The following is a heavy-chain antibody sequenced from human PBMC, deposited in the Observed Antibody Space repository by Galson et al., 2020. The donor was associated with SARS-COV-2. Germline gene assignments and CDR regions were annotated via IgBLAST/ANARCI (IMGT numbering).Heavy chain of an antibody. V-gene: IGHV4-59*01. J-gene: IGHJ6*02. Sequence: SETLSLTCTVSGDSISSYYWSWIRQPPGKGLEWIGYIYYSGRTNYNPSLKSRVTISVDTSKNQFSLKLSSVTAADTAVYYCARGGYYYYGMDVWGQGTTVTVSS. CDR2: IYYSGRT. CDR3: ARGGYYYYGMDV. CDR1: GDSISSYY.